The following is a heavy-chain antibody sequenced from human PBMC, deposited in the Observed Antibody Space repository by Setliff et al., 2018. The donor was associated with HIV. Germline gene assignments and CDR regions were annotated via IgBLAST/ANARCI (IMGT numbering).Heavy chain of an antibody. D-gene: IGHD1-26*01. Sequence: SETLSLTCAVSSGSISSSNWWSWCRQPPGKELEWIGEIYHSGSTNYNPSLNSRVTISLDTSKHQFSLRLASLTAADTAIYYCARSTVGAGASFPWGRGILVTVSS. V-gene: IGHV4-4*02. CDR2: IYHSGST. J-gene: IGHJ5*02. CDR3: ARSTVGAGASFP. CDR1: SGSISSSNW.